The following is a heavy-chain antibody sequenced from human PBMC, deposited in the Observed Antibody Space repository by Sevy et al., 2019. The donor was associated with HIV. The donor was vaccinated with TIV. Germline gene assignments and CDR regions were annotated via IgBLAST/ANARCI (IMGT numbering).Heavy chain of an antibody. J-gene: IGHJ4*02. CDR1: GYSISSGYY. CDR3: ARLGLGIAVAGPDY. D-gene: IGHD6-19*01. Sequence: SETLSLTCAVSGYSISSGYYWGWIRQPPGEGLEWIGSIYHSGSTYYNPSLKSRVTISVDTSKNQFSLKLSSVTAADTAVYYCARLGLGIAVAGPDYWGQGTLVTVSS. V-gene: IGHV4-38-2*01. CDR2: IYHSGST.